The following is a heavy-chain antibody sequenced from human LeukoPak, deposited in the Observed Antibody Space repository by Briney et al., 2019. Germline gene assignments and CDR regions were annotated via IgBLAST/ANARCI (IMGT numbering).Heavy chain of an antibody. V-gene: IGHV3-15*01. CDR3: TTSPNYFDSSGYNSHYMHV. CDR2: IKSKTDGGTT. CDR1: GFTFSNAW. D-gene: IGHD3-22*01. Sequence: GGSLRLSCAASGFTFSNAWMSWVRQAPGKGLEWVGRIKSKTDGGTTDYAAPVKGRFTISRDDSKNTLYLQMNSLQTEDTAVYYCTTSPNYFDSSGYNSHYMHVWGKGTTVTVSS. J-gene: IGHJ6*03.